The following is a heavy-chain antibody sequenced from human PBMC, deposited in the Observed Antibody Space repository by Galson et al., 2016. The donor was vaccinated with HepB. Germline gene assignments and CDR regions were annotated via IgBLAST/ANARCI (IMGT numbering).Heavy chain of an antibody. CDR2: IWYDGTNK. Sequence: SLRLSCATSGFTFSSYGMYWVRQAPGKGLEWVAVIWYDGTNKYYADSVKGRFTISRDNYKNTLYLQMNSLRAEDTAVYYWARVAGAGSDYTGLLNWGQGTLVTVSS. D-gene: IGHD3-10*01. V-gene: IGHV3-33*07. CDR3: ARVAGAGSDYTGLLN. J-gene: IGHJ4*02. CDR1: GFTFSSYG.